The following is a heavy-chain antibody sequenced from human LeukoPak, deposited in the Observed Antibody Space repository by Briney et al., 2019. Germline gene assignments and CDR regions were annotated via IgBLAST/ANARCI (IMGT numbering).Heavy chain of an antibody. CDR1: GFTFRSYW. Sequence: GGSLRLSCAASGFTFRSYWMHWVRQAPGKGLVWVSRINNGGTNTTYADSVKGRFTISRDNAKNTLYLQMNSLRAEDTAVYYCARDALEYSSSSDAFDIWGQGTMVTVSS. V-gene: IGHV3-74*01. CDR2: INNGGTNT. D-gene: IGHD6-6*01. J-gene: IGHJ3*02. CDR3: ARDALEYSSSSDAFDI.